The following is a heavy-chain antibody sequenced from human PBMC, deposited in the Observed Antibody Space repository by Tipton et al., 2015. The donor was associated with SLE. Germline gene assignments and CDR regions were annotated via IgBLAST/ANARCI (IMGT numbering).Heavy chain of an antibody. J-gene: IGHJ4*02. D-gene: IGHD4-17*01. CDR2: LYTSGST. CDR1: GDSITSGSYY. V-gene: IGHV4-61*02. Sequence: TLSLTCTVSGDSITSGSYYWSWIRQPAGKGLEWIGRLYTSGSTNYNPSLKSRVIISVDTSKNQFSLKLSSVTAADTAVYYCARGISYGDWFDFWGQGTLVTVSS. CDR3: ARGISYGDWFDF.